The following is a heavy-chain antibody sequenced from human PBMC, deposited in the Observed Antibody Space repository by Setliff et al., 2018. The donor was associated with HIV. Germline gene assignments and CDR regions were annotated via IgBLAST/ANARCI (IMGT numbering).Heavy chain of an antibody. D-gene: IGHD3-10*01. V-gene: IGHV1-3*03. CDR1: GYTFTTYS. J-gene: IGHJ4*02. CDR3: VRVRVGGSLYFDV. Sequence: ASVKVSCKASGYTFTTYSLHWVRQAPGQSLEWMGWINVGNGDTKYSQELQGRITITRDKSANTAYMELTKLTSEDMAISYCVRVRVGGSLYFDVWGQGTPVTVSS. CDR2: INVGNGDT.